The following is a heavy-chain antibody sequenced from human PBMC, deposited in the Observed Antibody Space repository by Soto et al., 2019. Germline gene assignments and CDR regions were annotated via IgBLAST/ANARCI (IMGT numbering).Heavy chain of an antibody. Sequence: SETLSLTCTVSGGSISSYYWSWIRQPPGKGLEWIGYIYYSGSTNYNPSLKSRVTISVDTSKNQFSLKLSSVTAADTAVYYCERDVGSWYGDYYYGMDVWGQGTTVTVSS. V-gene: IGHV4-59*01. CDR3: ERDVGSWYGDYYYGMDV. CDR1: GGSISSYY. J-gene: IGHJ6*02. CDR2: IYYSGST. D-gene: IGHD6-13*01.